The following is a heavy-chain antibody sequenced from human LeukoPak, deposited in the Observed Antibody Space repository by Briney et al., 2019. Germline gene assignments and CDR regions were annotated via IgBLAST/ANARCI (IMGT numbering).Heavy chain of an antibody. D-gene: IGHD6-13*01. V-gene: IGHV1-69*06. Sequence: GASVKVSCKASGGTFSSYAISWVRQAPGQGLEWMGGIIPIFGTANYAQKFQGRVTITADKSTSTAYMELSSLRSDDTAVYYCARDHGSSWDFNWFDPWGQGTLVTVSS. CDR1: GGTFSSYA. CDR2: IIPIFGTA. J-gene: IGHJ5*02. CDR3: ARDHGSSWDFNWFDP.